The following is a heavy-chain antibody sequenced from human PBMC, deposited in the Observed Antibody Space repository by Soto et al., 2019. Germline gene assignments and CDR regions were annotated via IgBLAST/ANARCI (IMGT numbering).Heavy chain of an antibody. CDR1: GFTFSSYA. V-gene: IGHV3-30-3*01. CDR3: ARDSSPFYCSSTSCYIFHGGCNGMDV. Sequence: QVQLVESGGGVVQPGRSLRLSCAASGFTFSSYAMHWVRQAPGKGLEWVAVISYDGSNKYYADSVKGRFTISRDNSKNTLALHMNSLRAEDTAVYYCARDSSPFYCSSTSCYIFHGGCNGMDVWGQGTTVTVSS. J-gene: IGHJ6*02. CDR2: ISYDGSNK. D-gene: IGHD2-2*02.